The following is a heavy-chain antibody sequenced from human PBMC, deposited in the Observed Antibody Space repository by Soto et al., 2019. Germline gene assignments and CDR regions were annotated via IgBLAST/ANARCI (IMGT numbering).Heavy chain of an antibody. J-gene: IGHJ4*02. CDR2: ISAYNGNT. V-gene: IGHV1-18*01. CDR3: ARDSHPVDY. Sequence: QVQLVQSGAEVKKPGASVKVSCKASGYTFTNYGISWVRQAPGQGLEWMGWISAYNGNTKYAQKLQGRVTMTTDTSSSTSYMELSSPRYDDTAVYSCARDSHPVDYWGQGTLVTVSS. CDR1: GYTFTNYG.